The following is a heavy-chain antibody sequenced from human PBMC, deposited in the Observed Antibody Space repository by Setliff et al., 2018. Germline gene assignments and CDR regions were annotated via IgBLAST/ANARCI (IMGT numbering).Heavy chain of an antibody. CDR2: IDNHGSTT. Sequence: PGGSLRLSCEGSGLTLSHYMDWVRQAPGKGLVWVSRIDNHGSTTNYADSVKGRFTISRDNAKNSLYLQMNSLRADDTAVYYCARPGRSNYWDSFDYWGQGTLVTVSS. J-gene: IGHJ4*02. V-gene: IGHV3-74*01. CDR3: ARPGRSNYWDSFDY. CDR1: GLTLSHY. D-gene: IGHD3-10*01.